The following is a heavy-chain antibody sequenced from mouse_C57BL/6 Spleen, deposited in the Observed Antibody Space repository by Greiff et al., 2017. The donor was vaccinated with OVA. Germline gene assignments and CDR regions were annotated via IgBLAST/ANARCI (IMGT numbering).Heavy chain of an antibody. CDR1: GFTFSSYA. V-gene: IGHV5-4*01. D-gene: IGHD1-1*01. J-gene: IGHJ2*01. CDR3: ARGLLRDYFDY. Sequence: EVQLVESGGGLVKPGGSLKLSCAASGFTFSSYAMSWVRQTPEKRLEWVATISDGGSYTYYPDNVKGRFTISRDNAKNNLYLQMSHLKSEDTAMYYCARGLLRDYFDYWGQGTTLTVSS. CDR2: ISDGGSYT.